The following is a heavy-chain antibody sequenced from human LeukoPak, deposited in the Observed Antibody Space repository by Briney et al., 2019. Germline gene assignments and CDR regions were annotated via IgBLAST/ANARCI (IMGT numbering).Heavy chain of an antibody. CDR3: ARGYGDYLPFDY. J-gene: IGHJ4*02. V-gene: IGHV3-21*04. Sequence: PGGSLRLSCAASGFTFSSYSMNWVRQAPGKGLEWVSSISSSSSYIYYADSVKGRFTISRDNSKNTLYLQMNSLRAEDTAVYYCARGYGDYLPFDYWGQGTLVTVSS. CDR2: ISSSSSYI. CDR1: GFTFSSYS. D-gene: IGHD4-17*01.